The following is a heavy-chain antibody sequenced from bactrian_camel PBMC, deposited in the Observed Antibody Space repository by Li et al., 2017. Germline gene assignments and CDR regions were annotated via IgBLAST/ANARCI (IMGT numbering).Heavy chain of an antibody. J-gene: IGHJ4*01. Sequence: VQLVESGGGSVLPGGSLRLSCAPSGDDGYISYCMGWFRQAPGKGREGIPSLDRDGRTEYEDSVTGRLTIARDNAKKTLYLQMNSLKPEDTAVDYCVRDARDSYSPLYWGQGTQVTVS. D-gene: IGHD4*01. V-gene: IGHV3S10*01. CDR1: GDDGYISYC. CDR3: VRDARDSYSPLY. CDR2: LDRDGRT.